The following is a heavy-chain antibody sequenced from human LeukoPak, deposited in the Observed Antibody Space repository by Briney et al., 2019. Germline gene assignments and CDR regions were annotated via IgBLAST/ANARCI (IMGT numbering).Heavy chain of an antibody. CDR1: GFTFDDYG. CDR3: ARGGITIFGVVIYMDV. J-gene: IGHJ6*03. CDR2: INWNGGST. V-gene: IGHV3-20*04. D-gene: IGHD3-3*01. Sequence: GGSLRLSCAASGFTFDDYGMSWVRQAPGKGLEWVSGINWNGGSTGYADSVKGRCTISRDNAKNSLYLQMNSLRAEDTALYYCARGGITIFGVVIYMDVWGKGTTVTVSS.